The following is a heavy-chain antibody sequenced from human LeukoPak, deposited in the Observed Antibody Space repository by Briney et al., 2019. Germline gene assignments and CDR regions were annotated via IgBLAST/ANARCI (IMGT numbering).Heavy chain of an antibody. CDR2: ISNSGGSI. Sequence: PGGSLRLSCAASGFTFSSYARSWVRQPPGKGLEWVSAISNSGGSIYYADSVKGRFTISRDNSRNTLYLQMNSLGAEDTAVYYCAKRAAVAGTHFDYWGQGTLVTVSS. CDR1: GFTFSSYA. D-gene: IGHD6-19*01. V-gene: IGHV3-23*01. J-gene: IGHJ4*02. CDR3: AKRAAVAGTHFDY.